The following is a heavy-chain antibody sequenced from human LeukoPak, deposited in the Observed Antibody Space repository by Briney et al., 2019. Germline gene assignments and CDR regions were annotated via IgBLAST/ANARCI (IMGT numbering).Heavy chain of an antibody. CDR3: ARDGRTSSGYDYWYFDL. CDR2: IKSKTDGGTT. CDR1: GFTFSDVW. V-gene: IGHV3-15*01. D-gene: IGHD3-22*01. Sequence: GGSLRLSCAASGFTFSDVWMSWVRQAPGKGLGWVGRIKSKTDGGTTDYAAPVKGRFTISRDDSKSTLYLQMYSLRAEDTAVYYCARDGRTSSGYDYWYFDLWGRGTLVTVSS. J-gene: IGHJ2*01.